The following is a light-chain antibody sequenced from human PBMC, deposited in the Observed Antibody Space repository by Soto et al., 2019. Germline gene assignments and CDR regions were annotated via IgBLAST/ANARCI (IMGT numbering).Light chain of an antibody. CDR1: QSVSGR. CDR3: QQYGGSPIS. CDR2: GAS. J-gene: IGKJ5*01. V-gene: IGKV3-20*01. Sequence: EIVLTQSPGTLSLSPGERATLSCRASQSVSGRLAWYQQKPGQAPRLLMSGASTRASGIPDRFRGGGSGTDFTLTISRLEPEDFALYYCQQYGGSPISFGQGTRLEIK.